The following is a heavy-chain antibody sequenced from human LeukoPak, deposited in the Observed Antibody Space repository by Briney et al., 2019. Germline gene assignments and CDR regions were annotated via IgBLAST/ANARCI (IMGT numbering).Heavy chain of an antibody. J-gene: IGHJ2*01. CDR1: GGSISSYY. V-gene: IGHV4-59*08. CDR2: IYYSGST. CDR3: ARSNYYDSSGYYYPSGYFDL. D-gene: IGHD3-22*01. Sequence: SETLSLTCTVSGGSISSYYWSWIRQPLGKGLEWIGSIYYSGSTNYNPSLKSRVTISVDTSKNHFSLKLTSVTAADTAVYYCARSNYYDSSGYYYPSGYFDLWGRGTLVTVSS.